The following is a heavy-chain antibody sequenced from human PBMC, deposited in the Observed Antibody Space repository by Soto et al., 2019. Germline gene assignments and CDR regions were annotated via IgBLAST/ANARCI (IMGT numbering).Heavy chain of an antibody. CDR1: GGTFSSYA. D-gene: IGHD4-17*01. J-gene: IGHJ4*02. CDR3: ARAPGDYDEYYFDC. Sequence: AAVKVSCKASGGTFSSYAISWVRQAPGQGLEWMGGIIPIFGTANYAQKFQGRVTITADKSTSTAYMELSSLRSEDTAVYYCARAPGDYDEYYFDCWGQGTLVTVSS. CDR2: IIPIFGTA. V-gene: IGHV1-69*06.